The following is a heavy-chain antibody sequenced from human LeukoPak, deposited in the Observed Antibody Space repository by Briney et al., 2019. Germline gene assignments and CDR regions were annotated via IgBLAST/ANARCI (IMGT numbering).Heavy chain of an antibody. J-gene: IGHJ4*02. CDR2: IKSDGSST. CDR1: GFTFSSYW. D-gene: IGHD4/OR15-4a*01. CDR3: ARRAGAYSHPYDY. Sequence: GGSLRLSCAASGFTFSSYWMHWVRQAPGKGLVWVSRIKSDGSSTSYADSVKGRFTISRDKSKNTLYLQMNSLRVEDTAVYYCARRAGAYSHPYDYWGQGTLVTVSS. V-gene: IGHV3-74*01.